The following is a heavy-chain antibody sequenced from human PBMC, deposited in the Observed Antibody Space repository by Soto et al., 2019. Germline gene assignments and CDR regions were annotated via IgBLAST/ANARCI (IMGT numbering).Heavy chain of an antibody. CDR3: ASELAALNWFDP. CDR2: INTGDVNA. V-gene: IGHV1-3*04. Sequence: ASVKVSCKTSGYSWKNYAMNWVRQAPGQRLEWLGWINTGDVNAKYSEKFQGRVTITKDTSASTVYMEMSGLTSEDTAVYYCASELAALNWFDPWGQGTLVTVSS. D-gene: IGHD1-1*01. J-gene: IGHJ5*02. CDR1: GYSWKNYA.